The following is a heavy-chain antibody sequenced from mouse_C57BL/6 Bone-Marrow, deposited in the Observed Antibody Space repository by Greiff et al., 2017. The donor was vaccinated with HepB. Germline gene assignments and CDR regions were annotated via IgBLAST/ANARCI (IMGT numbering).Heavy chain of an antibody. CDR3: ARKREEYFDV. Sequence: EVQLQQSGPELVKPGASVKIPCKASGYTFTDYNMDWVKQSPGQGLEWIGDINPNNGGTIYNQKFKGKATLTVDKSSSTAYMELRSLTSEDTAVYYCARKREEYFDVWGTGTTVTAAS. V-gene: IGHV1-18*01. J-gene: IGHJ1*03. CDR2: INPNNGGT. CDR1: GYTFTDYN.